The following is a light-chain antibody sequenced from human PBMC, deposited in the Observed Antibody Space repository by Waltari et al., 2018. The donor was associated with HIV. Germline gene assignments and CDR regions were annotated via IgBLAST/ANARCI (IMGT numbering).Light chain of an antibody. V-gene: IGKV1-9*01. CDR3: QQLNTYPPDT. CDR2: AAS. J-gene: IGKJ2*01. Sequence: DIQLTQSPSFLSASIGDRVTIPCRASEDISEFLAWYQQKPGVAPKLLIYAASTLEDEVPSRFSGSGSGTDFTLTISSLQPEDFATYFCQQLNTYPPDTFGPGTKLEI. CDR1: EDISEF.